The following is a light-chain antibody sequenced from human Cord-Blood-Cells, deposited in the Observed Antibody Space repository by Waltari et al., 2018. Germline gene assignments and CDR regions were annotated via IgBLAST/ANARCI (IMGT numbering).Light chain of an antibody. CDR3: QQRYSTPRT. V-gene: IGKV1-39*01. Sequence: DIQMTQSPSSLSASLGDRVTITCRASQSISSYLNWYQQKPGRAPKLLIYAASSLQSGVPSRFSGSGSGTDFTLPIGSLQPEDFATDYCQQRYSTPRTVGQGTRVEIK. CDR1: QSISSY. J-gene: IGKJ1*01. CDR2: AAS.